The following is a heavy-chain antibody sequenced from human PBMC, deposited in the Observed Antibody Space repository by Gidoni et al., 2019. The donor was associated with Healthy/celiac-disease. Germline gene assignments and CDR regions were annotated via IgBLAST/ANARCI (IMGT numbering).Heavy chain of an antibody. CDR3: AKDLGRFLEWLCLDY. CDR1: GFTFSSYG. Sequence: QVQLVESGGGVVQPGRSLRLSCAASGFTFSSYGMHWVRQAPGKGLEWVAVISYDGSNKYYADSVKGRFTISRDNSKNTLYLQMNSLRAEDTAVYYCAKDLGRFLEWLCLDYWGQGTLVTVSS. CDR2: ISYDGSNK. J-gene: IGHJ4*02. V-gene: IGHV3-30*18. D-gene: IGHD3-3*01.